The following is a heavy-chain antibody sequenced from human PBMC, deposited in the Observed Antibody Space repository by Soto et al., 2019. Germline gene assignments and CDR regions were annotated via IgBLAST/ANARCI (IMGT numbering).Heavy chain of an antibody. CDR1: GYAFTTYG. J-gene: IGHJ4*02. CDR3: ARGRYGDY. D-gene: IGHD1-1*01. V-gene: IGHV1-18*01. CDR2: ISAHNGNT. Sequence: QVHLVQSGAEVKKPGASVKVSCQGSGYAFTTYGITWVRQAPGQGLEWMGWISAHNGNTNYAQKLQGRVTVTRDTSPSTAYMELRCLRYDDTAVYYCARGRYGDYWGQGALVTVSS.